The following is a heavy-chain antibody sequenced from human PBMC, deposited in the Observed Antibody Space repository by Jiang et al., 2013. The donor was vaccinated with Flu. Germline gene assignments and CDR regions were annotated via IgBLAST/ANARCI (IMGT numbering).Heavy chain of an antibody. V-gene: IGHV4-30-4*07. CDR1: GGSISSGGYS. D-gene: IGHD3-22*01. CDR2: IYYSGST. CDR3: ARGGYYDSSEHD. Sequence: GPGLVKPSQTLSLTCAVSGGSISSGGYSWSWIRQPPGKGLEWIGYIYYSGSTYYNPSLKSRVTISVDTSKNQFSLKLSSVTAADTAVYYCARGGYYDSSEHDWGQGTLVTVSS. J-gene: IGHJ4*02.